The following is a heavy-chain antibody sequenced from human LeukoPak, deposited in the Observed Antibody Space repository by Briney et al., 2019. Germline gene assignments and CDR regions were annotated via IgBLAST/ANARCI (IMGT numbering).Heavy chain of an antibody. CDR3: ARGFRNGPFDC. J-gene: IGHJ4*02. D-gene: IGHD2-8*01. CDR1: GFTFDDYG. CDR2: INRNGGST. Sequence: GGSLRLSCEASGFTFDDYGMSWVRQPPGKGLERVSGINRNGGSTDYADSVKGRFPISRDNAKNSHFLQMNSLRVEDTALYYCARGFRNGPFDCWGQGTLVTVSS. V-gene: IGHV3-20*04.